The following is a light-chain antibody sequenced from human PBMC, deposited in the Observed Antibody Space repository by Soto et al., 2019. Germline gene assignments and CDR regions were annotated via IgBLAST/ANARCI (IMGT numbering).Light chain of an antibody. Sequence: EIQMTQSPSTLSGSVGDRVTITCRASQTISSWLAWYQQQPGKAPKLLIYKASTIKSGVPARFSGSGSGTEFTLTISSLQPDDFAIYYCQHYNSYSVAFGQGTKVELK. CDR3: QHYNSYSVA. V-gene: IGKV1-5*03. CDR2: KAS. J-gene: IGKJ1*01. CDR1: QTISSW.